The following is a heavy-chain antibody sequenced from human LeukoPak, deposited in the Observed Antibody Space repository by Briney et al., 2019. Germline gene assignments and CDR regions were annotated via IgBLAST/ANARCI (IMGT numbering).Heavy chain of an antibody. Sequence: EGSLRLSCAASGFTFSSYGMHWVRQAPGKGLEWVAVISYDGSNKYYADSVKGRFTISRDNSKNTLYLQMNSLRAEDTAVYYCARSGSYRDYHFDYWGQGTLVTVSS. D-gene: IGHD1-26*01. V-gene: IGHV3-30*03. CDR1: GFTFSSYG. CDR3: ARSGSYRDYHFDY. CDR2: ISYDGSNK. J-gene: IGHJ4*02.